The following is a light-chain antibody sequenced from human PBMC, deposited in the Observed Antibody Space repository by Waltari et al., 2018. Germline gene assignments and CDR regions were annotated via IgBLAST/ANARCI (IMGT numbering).Light chain of an antibody. CDR2: DAS. J-gene: IGKJ2*01. CDR3: QQRST. V-gene: IGKV3-11*01. Sequence: EIVLTQSPATLSLSPGERATLPCRASQSLTSYLAWYQQKPGQAPRLLIYDASNRATGIPARFSGSGSGTDFTLIISSLEPEDFGVYYCQQRSTFGQGTKLEIK. CDR1: QSLTSY.